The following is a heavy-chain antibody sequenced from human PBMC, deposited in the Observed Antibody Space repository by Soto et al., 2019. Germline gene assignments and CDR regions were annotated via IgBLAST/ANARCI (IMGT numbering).Heavy chain of an antibody. CDR3: AKAGSGSYLGYYYYYMDV. J-gene: IGHJ6*03. CDR1: GFTFSSYA. D-gene: IGHD3-10*01. V-gene: IGHV3-23*01. CDR2: ISGSGGST. Sequence: GGSLRLSCAASGFTFSSYAMSWVRQAPGKGLEWVSAISGSGGSTYYADSLKGRFTISRDNSKNTLYRQMNSLRAEDTAVYYCAKAGSGSYLGYYYYYMDVWGKGTTVTVSS.